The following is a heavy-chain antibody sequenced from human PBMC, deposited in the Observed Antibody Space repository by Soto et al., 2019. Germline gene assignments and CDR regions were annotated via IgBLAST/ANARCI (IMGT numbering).Heavy chain of an antibody. Sequence: CKGSGYSFTNYWSGWVRQMPGKGLEWMVIIYPGDSDTRYSPSFQGQVTISADKSISTAYLQWSSLRASDTAMYYCAIGGDWYFFDMWAQGTMVTVSS. D-gene: IGHD2-21*02. CDR3: AIGGDWYFFDM. V-gene: IGHV5-51*01. CDR2: IYPGDSDT. CDR1: GYSFTNYW. J-gene: IGHJ3*02.